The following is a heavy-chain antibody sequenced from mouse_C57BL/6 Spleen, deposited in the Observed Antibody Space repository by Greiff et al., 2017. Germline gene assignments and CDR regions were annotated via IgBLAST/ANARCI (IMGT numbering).Heavy chain of an antibody. CDR1: GYAFTNYL. J-gene: IGHJ4*01. V-gene: IGHV1-54*01. CDR3: ASTEYYAMDY. Sequence: VQLVESGAELVRPGTSVKVSCKASGYAFTNYLIEWVKQRPGQGLEWIGVINPGSGGTNYNEKFKGKATLTADKSSSTAYMQLSSLTSEDSAVYFCASTEYYAMDYWGQGTSVTVSS. CDR2: INPGSGGT.